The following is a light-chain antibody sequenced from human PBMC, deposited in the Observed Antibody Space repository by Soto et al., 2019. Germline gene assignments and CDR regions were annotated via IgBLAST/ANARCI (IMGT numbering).Light chain of an antibody. CDR2: DVS. CDR1: SSDVGDYNY. CDR3: NSYTSSTTYV. J-gene: IGLJ1*01. V-gene: IGLV2-14*03. Sequence: QSVLTQPASVSGSPGQSITIACTGTSSDVGDYNYVSWYQQHPGKAPKLIIYDVSNRPSGVSNRFSGSKSGNTASLTISGXQAEDEADYYCNSYTSSTTYVFGTGTKVTVL.